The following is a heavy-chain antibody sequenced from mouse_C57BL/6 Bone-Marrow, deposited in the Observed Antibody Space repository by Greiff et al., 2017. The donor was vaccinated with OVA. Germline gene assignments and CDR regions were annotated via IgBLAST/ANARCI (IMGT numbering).Heavy chain of an antibody. CDR2: IDPSDSYT. V-gene: IGHV1-59*01. Sequence: QVQLQQPGAELVRPGTSVKLSCKASGYTFTSYWMHWVKQRPGQGLEWIGVIDPSDSYTNYNQKFKGKATLTVDTSSSTAYMQLSSLTSEDSAVYYCARPYDGYYSWYFDYWGQGTTLTVSS. J-gene: IGHJ2*01. CDR1: GYTFTSYW. D-gene: IGHD2-3*01. CDR3: ARPYDGYYSWYFDY.